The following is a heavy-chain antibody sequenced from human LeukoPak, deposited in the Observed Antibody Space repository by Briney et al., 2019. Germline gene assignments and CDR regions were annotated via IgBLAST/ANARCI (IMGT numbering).Heavy chain of an antibody. Sequence: GGSLRLSCAASGFNFNNYWMSWLRQAPGKGLEWVANIKDDGSEEYYVDSVKGRFTISRDNSKNTLYLQMNSLRAEDTAVYYCARGSDSSGWYYFDYWGQGTLVTVSS. CDR1: GFNFNNYW. V-gene: IGHV3-7*01. CDR2: IKDDGSEE. CDR3: ARGSDSSGWYYFDY. J-gene: IGHJ4*02. D-gene: IGHD6-19*01.